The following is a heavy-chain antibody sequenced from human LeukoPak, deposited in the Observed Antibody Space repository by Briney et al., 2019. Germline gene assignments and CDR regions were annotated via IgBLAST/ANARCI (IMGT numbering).Heavy chain of an antibody. J-gene: IGHJ4*02. CDR2: ISGSGAGT. Sequence: GGSLRLSCAASGFTFSNYAMSWVRQVPGKGLEWVSTISGSGAGTYYADSVKGRFTISRDNSKNTLYLQMHSLRAEDTAVYYCATNTSSWSFDYWGQGTLVTVSS. CDR1: GFTFSNYA. V-gene: IGHV3-23*01. CDR3: ATNTSSWSFDY. D-gene: IGHD6-13*01.